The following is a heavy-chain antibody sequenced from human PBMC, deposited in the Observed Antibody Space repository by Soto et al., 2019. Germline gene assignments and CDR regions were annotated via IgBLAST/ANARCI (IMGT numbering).Heavy chain of an antibody. V-gene: IGHV4-59*08. CDR1: GGSISSYY. CDR3: ARQSSGWYNWFDP. D-gene: IGHD6-19*01. CDR2: IYYSGST. J-gene: IGHJ5*02. Sequence: SETLSLTCSVSGGSISSYYWSWIRQPPGKGLEWIGYIYYSGSTNYNPSLKSRVTISVDTSKNQFSLKLSSVTAAETAVYYCARQSSGWYNWFDPWGQGTLVTVSS.